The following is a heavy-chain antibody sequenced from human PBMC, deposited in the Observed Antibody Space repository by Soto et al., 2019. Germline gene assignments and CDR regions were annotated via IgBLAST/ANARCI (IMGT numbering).Heavy chain of an antibody. CDR1: GYTFTGYY. Sequence: ASVKVSCKASGYTFTGYYMHWVRQAPGQGLEWMGWINPNSGGTNYAQKFQGRVTMTRDTSISTAYMELSRLRSDDTAVYYCARDRSGLLWATDFDYWGQGTLVTVSS. CDR2: INPNSGGT. CDR3: ARDRSGLLWATDFDY. J-gene: IGHJ4*02. V-gene: IGHV1-2*02. D-gene: IGHD3-10*01.